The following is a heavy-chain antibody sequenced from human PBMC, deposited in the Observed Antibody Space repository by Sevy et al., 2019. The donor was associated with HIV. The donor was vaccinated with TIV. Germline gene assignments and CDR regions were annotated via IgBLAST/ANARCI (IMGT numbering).Heavy chain of an antibody. CDR2: ISPHNGDT. V-gene: IGHV1-18*01. CDR3: ARAYCSGGRCYSLAY. D-gene: IGHD2-15*01. Sequence: ASVKVSCKVSGYTFTSYRITWVRQAPGQGLESMGWISPHNGDTKYAQKFQGRVTMITDTSTNTAYMELRSLGSDDTAIYYCARAYCSGGRCYSLAYWGRGTLVTVSS. CDR1: GYTFTSYR. J-gene: IGHJ4*02.